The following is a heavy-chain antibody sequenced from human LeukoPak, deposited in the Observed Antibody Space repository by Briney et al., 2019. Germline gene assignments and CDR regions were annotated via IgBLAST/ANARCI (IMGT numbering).Heavy chain of an antibody. J-gene: IGHJ4*02. CDR2: IYYSGST. D-gene: IGHD5-18*01. CDR1: GGSFSGYY. CDR3: ARWSGYSFKGSFDY. Sequence: SETLSLTCAVYGGSFSGYYWSWIRQPPGKGLEWIGYIYYSGSTNYNPSLKSRVTISVDTSKIQFSLKLSSVTAADTAVYYCARWSGYSFKGSFDYWGQGTLVTVSS. V-gene: IGHV4-59*01.